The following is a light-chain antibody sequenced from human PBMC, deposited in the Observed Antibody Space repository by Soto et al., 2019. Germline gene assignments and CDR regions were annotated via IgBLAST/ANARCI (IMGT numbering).Light chain of an antibody. CDR1: QSLLHSNGYNY. CDR2: LGS. CDR3: VQGLQTPYT. Sequence: DLVMTQSPLSLPVTPGEPASISCRSSQSLLHSNGYNYLDWYLQKPGQSPQLLIFLGSNRASGVPDRFSGSGSGTDFTLKISRVEAEDVGVYYCVQGLQTPYTFGQGTKLEIK. V-gene: IGKV2-28*01. J-gene: IGKJ2*01.